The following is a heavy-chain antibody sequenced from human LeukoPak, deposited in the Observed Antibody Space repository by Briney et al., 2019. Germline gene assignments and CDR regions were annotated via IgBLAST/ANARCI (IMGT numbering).Heavy chain of an antibody. CDR1: GFTFSSYG. D-gene: IGHD4/OR15-4a*01. CDR3: ARDYGEGSHDY. CDR2: ISYDGSNK. J-gene: IGHJ4*02. Sequence: PGGSLRLSCAASGFTFSSYGMHWVRQAPGKGLEWVAVISYDGSNKYYADSVKGRFTISRDNSKNTLYLQMNSLRAEDTAVYYCARDYGEGSHDYWGQGTLVTVSS. V-gene: IGHV3-30*03.